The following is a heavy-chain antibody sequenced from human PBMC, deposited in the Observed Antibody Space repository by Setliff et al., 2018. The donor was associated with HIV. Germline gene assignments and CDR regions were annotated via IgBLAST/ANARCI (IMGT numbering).Heavy chain of an antibody. J-gene: IGHJ6*03. D-gene: IGHD3-22*01. V-gene: IGHV3-74*01. CDR3: ARAEFYYDLPHYYYFMDV. CDR2: INTDGSSI. CDR1: GFTFSDYY. Sequence: PGGSLRLSCAASGFTFSDYYMNWVRQAPGKGLVWVSRINTDGSSISHADSVKGRFTISRDNAKNTLFLQMNSLRAEDTAVYYCARAEFYYDLPHYYYFMDVWGKGTTVTVSS.